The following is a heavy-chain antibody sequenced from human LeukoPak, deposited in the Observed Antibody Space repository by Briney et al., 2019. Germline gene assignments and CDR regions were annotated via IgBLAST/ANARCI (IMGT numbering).Heavy chain of an antibody. CDR2: IVVGSGNT. J-gene: IGHJ6*02. CDR1: GFTFTSSA. D-gene: IGHD3-22*01. CDR3: AADGGYHYDSSGYYLGYYYYGMDV. Sequence: SVKVSCKASGFTFTSSAVQWVRQARGQRLEWIGWIVVGSGNTNYAQKFQERVTITRDMSTSTAYMELSSLRSEDTAVYYCAADGGYHYDSSGYYLGYYYYGMDVWGQGTTVTVSS. V-gene: IGHV1-58*01.